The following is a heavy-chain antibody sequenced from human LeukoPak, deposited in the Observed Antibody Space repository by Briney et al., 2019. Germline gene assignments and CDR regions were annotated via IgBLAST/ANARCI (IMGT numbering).Heavy chain of an antibody. CDR3: ARGTTVTSRKWYFDL. J-gene: IGHJ2*01. V-gene: IGHV3-21*01. D-gene: IGHD4-11*01. CDR1: GFTFTSYN. Sequence: PGGTLRLSCAASGFTFTSYNMNWVRQAPGKGLEWVSSISFSSTDIYYADSVKGRFTISRDNAKNSLYLQMNSLRAEDTAVYYCARGTTVTSRKWYFDLWGRGTLVTVSS. CDR2: ISFSSTDI.